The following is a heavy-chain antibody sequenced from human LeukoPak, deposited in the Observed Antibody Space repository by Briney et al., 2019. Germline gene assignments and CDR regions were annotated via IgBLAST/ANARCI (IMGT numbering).Heavy chain of an antibody. CDR1: GGTFSSYA. J-gene: IGHJ4*02. D-gene: IGHD3-3*01. V-gene: IGHV1-69*13. CDR3: ARVWSGIRDRLDRFAY. CDR2: IIPIFGTA. Sequence: ASVKVSCKASGGTFSSYAISWVRQAPGQGLEWMGGIIPIFGTANYAQKFQGRVTITADESTSTAYMELSSLRSEDTAVYYCARVWSGIRDRLDRFAYWGQGTLVTVSS.